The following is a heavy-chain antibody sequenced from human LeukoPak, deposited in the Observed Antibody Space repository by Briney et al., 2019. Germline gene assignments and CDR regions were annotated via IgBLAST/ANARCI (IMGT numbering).Heavy chain of an antibody. V-gene: IGHV4-61*02. CDR1: GGSISSGSYY. CDR3: ARSEVWNRVIY. Sequence: PSQTLSLTCTVSGGSISSGSYYWSWIRQPAGKGLEWIGRIYTSGSTYYNPSLKSRVTISVDTSKNQFSLKLSSVTAADTAVYYCARSEVWNRVIYWGQGTLVTVSS. CDR2: IYTSGST. D-gene: IGHD2/OR15-2a*01. J-gene: IGHJ4*02.